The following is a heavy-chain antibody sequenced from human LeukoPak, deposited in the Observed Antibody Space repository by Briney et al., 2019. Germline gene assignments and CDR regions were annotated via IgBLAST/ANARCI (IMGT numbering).Heavy chain of an antibody. J-gene: IGHJ4*02. CDR2: IFYSGST. CDR1: GGSISSYY. V-gene: IGHV4-59*05. Sequence: SETLSLTCTVSGGSISSYYWSWIRQPPGQGLEWIGSIFYSGSTYYSPSLKSRVTISVDTSKNQFSLTLSSVTAADTAVYYCAREVGDGYNYLDYWGQGTLVTVSS. D-gene: IGHD5-24*01. CDR3: AREVGDGYNYLDY.